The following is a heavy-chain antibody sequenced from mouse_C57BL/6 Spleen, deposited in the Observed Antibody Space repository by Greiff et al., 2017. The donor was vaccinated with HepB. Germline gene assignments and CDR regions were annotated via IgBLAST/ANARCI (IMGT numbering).Heavy chain of an antibody. V-gene: IGHV5-4*01. CDR1: GFTFSSYA. CDR2: ISDGGSYT. J-gene: IGHJ3*01. CDR3: ARDKFAY. Sequence: LMESGGGLVKPGGSLKLSCAASGFTFSSYAMSWVRQTPEKRLEWVATISDGGSYTYYPDNVKGRFTISRDNAKNNLYLQMSHLKSEDTAMYYCARDKFAYWGQGTLVTVSA.